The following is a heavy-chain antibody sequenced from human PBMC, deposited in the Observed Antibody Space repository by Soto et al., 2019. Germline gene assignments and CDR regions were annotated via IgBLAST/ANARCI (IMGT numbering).Heavy chain of an antibody. Sequence: QVQLVQSGAEVKKPGSSVKVSCKASGDTFSTYTITWVRQAPGQGLEWMGGIIPGSGTSDYAKKFQGSVTITADESKRTAYTELSSLRSDDTAVYYCAREVLVLEPSTVNCDHYYYAMDVSGQGTTVTVSS. CDR3: AREVLVLEPSTVNCDHYYYAMDV. V-gene: IGHV1-69*12. CDR1: GDTFSTYT. D-gene: IGHD2-2*01. J-gene: IGHJ6*01. CDR2: IIPGSGTS.